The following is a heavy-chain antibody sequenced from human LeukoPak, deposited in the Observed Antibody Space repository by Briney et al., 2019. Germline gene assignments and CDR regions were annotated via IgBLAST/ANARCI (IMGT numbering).Heavy chain of an antibody. V-gene: IGHV4-4*02. CDR2: IYHSGST. D-gene: IGHD5-12*01. Sequence: SETLSLTCAVSGGSTSSSNWWSWVRQPPGKGLEWIGEIYHSGSTNYNPSLKSRVTISVDKSKNQFSLKLSSVTAADTAVYYCASSSGYTNAFDIWGQGTMVTVSS. CDR3: ASSSGYTNAFDI. CDR1: GGSTSSSNW. J-gene: IGHJ3*02.